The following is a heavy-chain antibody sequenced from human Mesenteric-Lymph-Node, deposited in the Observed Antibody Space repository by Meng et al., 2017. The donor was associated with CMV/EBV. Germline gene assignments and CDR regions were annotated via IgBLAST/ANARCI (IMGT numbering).Heavy chain of an antibody. CDR1: GFTFSSYS. CDR2: ISSSSTYI. D-gene: IGHD3-22*01. Sequence: GESLKISCAASGFTFSSYSMNWVRQAPGKGLEWVSSISSSSTYISYADSVKGRFTISRDNAKDSLYLQMDSLRAEDSAVYYCARDHHHMYYYDTSGYYPWGRGTLVTVSS. J-gene: IGHJ5*02. V-gene: IGHV3-21*01. CDR3: ARDHHHMYYYDTSGYYP.